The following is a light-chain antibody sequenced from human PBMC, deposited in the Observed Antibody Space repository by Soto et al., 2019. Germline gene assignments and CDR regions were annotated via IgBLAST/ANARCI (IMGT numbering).Light chain of an antibody. J-gene: IGLJ2*01. CDR3: QSYDSSLSAHVV. CDR1: ISNIGAGYD. Sequence: QLVLTQPPSVSGAPGQRVTISCTGSISNIGAGYDVHWYQQLPGTAPKLLIYGNSNRPSGVPDRFSGSKSGTSASLAITGLQAEDEADYYCQSYDSSLSAHVVFGGGTKLTVL. V-gene: IGLV1-40*01. CDR2: GNS.